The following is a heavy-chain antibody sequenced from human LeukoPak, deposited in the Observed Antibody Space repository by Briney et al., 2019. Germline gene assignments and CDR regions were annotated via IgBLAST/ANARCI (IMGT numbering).Heavy chain of an antibody. CDR3: ARDPRGGTSRDNWFDP. J-gene: IGHJ5*02. CDR1: GGSISSYY. D-gene: IGHD1-1*01. Sequence: SETLSLTCTVSGGSISSYYWTWIRQPPGKGLEWIGYIYYSGSTNYNPSLKRGLTIIVDTYKNQFSHQQNTVPAADTAVYYCARDPRGGTSRDNWFDPWGQGTLVSVSS. CDR2: IYYSGST. V-gene: IGHV4-59*01.